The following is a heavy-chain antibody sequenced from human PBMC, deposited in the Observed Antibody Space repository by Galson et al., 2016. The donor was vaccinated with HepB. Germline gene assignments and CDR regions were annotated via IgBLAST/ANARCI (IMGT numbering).Heavy chain of an antibody. CDR1: GFTFSSYA. Sequence: SLRLSCAASGFTFSSYAMTWVRQAPGKGLEWVSAISGSGGTTYYADSVKGRFTISRDNAKNTLYLQMSSLRAEDTAVYYCAREGGQWLERFDYWGQGTLVTVSS. CDR2: ISGSGGTT. V-gene: IGHV3-23*01. CDR3: AREGGQWLERFDY. J-gene: IGHJ4*02. D-gene: IGHD6-19*01.